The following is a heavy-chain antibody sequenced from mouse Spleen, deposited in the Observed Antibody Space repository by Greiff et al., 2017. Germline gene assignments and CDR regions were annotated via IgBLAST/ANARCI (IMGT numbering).Heavy chain of an antibody. Sequence: QVQLQQSGAELMKPGASVKLSCKATGYTFTGYWIEWVKQRPGHGLEWIGEILPGSGSTNYNEKFKGKATFTADTSSNTAYMQLSSLTTEDSAIYYCARGRGIYYGVPYYAMDYWGQGTSVTVSS. CDR1: GYTFTGYW. CDR3: ARGRGIYYGVPYYAMDY. V-gene: IGHV1-9*01. D-gene: IGHD2-13*01. J-gene: IGHJ4*01. CDR2: ILPGSGST.